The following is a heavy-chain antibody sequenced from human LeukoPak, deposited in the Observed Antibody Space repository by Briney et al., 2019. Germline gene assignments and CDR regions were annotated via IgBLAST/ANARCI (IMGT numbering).Heavy chain of an antibody. CDR1: GFTFSSYA. J-gene: IGHJ5*02. CDR2: ISGSGGST. D-gene: IGHD3-3*01. V-gene: IGHV3-23*01. CDR3: AKAVFGVQYNWFDP. Sequence: QPVGSLRLSCAASGFTFSSYATSWVRQAPGKGLEWFSAISGSGGSTYYADSVKGRFTISRDNSKNTLYLQMNSLRAEDTAVYYCAKAVFGVQYNWFDPWGQGTLVTVSS.